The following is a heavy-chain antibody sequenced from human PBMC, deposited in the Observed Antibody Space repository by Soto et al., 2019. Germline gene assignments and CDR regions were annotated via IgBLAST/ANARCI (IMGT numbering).Heavy chain of an antibody. CDR3: AGHSCVSRRPCADY. D-gene: IGHD2-15*01. J-gene: IGHJ4*02. Sequence: QVQLQESGPGLVKPSETLSLTCTVSGGSISSYYWSWIRQPPGKGLEWIGYIYYSGSTNYNPSLKSRATXXVXAXXNKFTRKLNAMAAADAAVCYRAGHSCVSRRPCADYWGPGTLVT. CDR1: GGSISSYY. V-gene: IGHV4-59*08. CDR2: IYYSGST.